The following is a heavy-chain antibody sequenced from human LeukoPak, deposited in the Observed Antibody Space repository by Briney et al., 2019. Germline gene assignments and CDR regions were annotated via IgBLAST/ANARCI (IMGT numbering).Heavy chain of an antibody. D-gene: IGHD4-11*01. J-gene: IGHJ5*02. CDR3: AGAYLNRLHTFGP. V-gene: IGHV3-7*01. CDR2: IKQDGSEK. Sequence: GGSLRLSCAASGFTFSSYWMSWVRQAPGKGLEWVANIKQDGSEKYYVDSVKGRFTISRDNSKNTLYLQMNSLRVEDTAVYYCAGAYLNRLHTFGPWGQGTLVTVSS. CDR1: GFTFSSYW.